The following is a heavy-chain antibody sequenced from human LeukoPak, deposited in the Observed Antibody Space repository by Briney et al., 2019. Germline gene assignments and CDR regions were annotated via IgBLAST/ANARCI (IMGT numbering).Heavy chain of an antibody. V-gene: IGHV4-59*01. D-gene: IGHD5-12*01. Sequence: SETLSLTCTVSGGSMSSYYWSWIRQPPGKGLEWIGYIYYSGSTNYNPSLKSRVTISVHTSKNQFSLKLSSVTAADTAVYYCARVYGGYDFNYYYYYMDVWGKGTTVTISS. CDR1: GGSMSSYY. J-gene: IGHJ6*03. CDR3: ARVYGGYDFNYYYYYMDV. CDR2: IYYSGST.